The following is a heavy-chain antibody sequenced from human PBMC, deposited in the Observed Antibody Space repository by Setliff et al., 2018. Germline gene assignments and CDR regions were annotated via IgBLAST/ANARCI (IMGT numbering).Heavy chain of an antibody. V-gene: IGHV1-46*02. D-gene: IGHD2-2*01. CDR3: SRLVRYCTTTSCQRLSGDEY. Sequence: ASVKVSCKASGYTLNRHYMHWVRQAPGQGPEWMGIINPGGGSASIVQKFQDRVALTTDTSTSTGYMEVRSLTSDDTAVYYCSRLVRYCTTTSCQRLSGDEYWGQGTLVTVSS. J-gene: IGHJ4*02. CDR1: GYTLNRHY. CDR2: INPGGGSA.